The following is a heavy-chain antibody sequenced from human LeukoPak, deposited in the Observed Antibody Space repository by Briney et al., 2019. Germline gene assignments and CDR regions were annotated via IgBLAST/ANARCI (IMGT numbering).Heavy chain of an antibody. CDR1: GGTFSSYA. CDR2: IIPILGIA. Sequence: SVKVSCKASGGTFSSYAISWVRQAPGQGLEWMGRIIPILGIANYAQKFQGRVTITADKSTSTAYMELSSLRSEDTAVYHCARVRAYGDDYYYYGMDVWGQGTTVTVSS. J-gene: IGHJ6*02. CDR3: ARVRAYGDDYYYYGMDV. D-gene: IGHD4-17*01. V-gene: IGHV1-69*04.